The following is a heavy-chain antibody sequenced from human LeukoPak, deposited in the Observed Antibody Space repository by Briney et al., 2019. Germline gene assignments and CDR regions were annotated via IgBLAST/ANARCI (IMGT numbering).Heavy chain of an antibody. D-gene: IGHD2/OR15-2a*01. CDR2: IYHSGST. CDR1: GRSISSGGYS. Sequence: PSQTLSLTCAVSGRSISSGGYSWSRLRQPPGKGLEWIVYIYHSGSTYYNPTLKSRVTISVDRSKNQSSLKLSSVTAADTAVYYCARVNSLFGAFDIWGQGTMVTVSS. J-gene: IGHJ3*02. CDR3: ARVNSLFGAFDI. V-gene: IGHV4-30-2*01.